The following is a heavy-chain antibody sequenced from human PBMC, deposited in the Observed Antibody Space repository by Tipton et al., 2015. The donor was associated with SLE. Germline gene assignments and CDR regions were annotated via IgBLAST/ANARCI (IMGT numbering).Heavy chain of an antibody. Sequence: SLRLSCAASGFTVSSNYMSWVRQAPGKGLEWVSVIYSGGSTYYADSVKGRFTISRDNSKNTLYLQMNSLRAEDTAVYYCARVDDIIGSSDYWDQGTLVTVPS. CDR3: ARVDDIIGSSDY. V-gene: IGHV3-66*02. D-gene: IGHD3-22*01. CDR1: GFTVSSNY. J-gene: IGHJ4*02. CDR2: IYSGGST.